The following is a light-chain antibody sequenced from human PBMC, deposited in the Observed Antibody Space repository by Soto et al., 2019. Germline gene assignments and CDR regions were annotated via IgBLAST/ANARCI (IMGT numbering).Light chain of an antibody. J-gene: IGKJ2*01. CDR2: DAS. CDR3: QQYNTYLYT. CDR1: QRISNW. Sequence: DIQMTQSPSTLSASVGDRVTITCRASQRISNWLAWYQEKAGKAPKLLIYDASTLGSGVPSRFSGRGSGTEFTLTISSLQPDDFATYYCQQYNTYLYTFGQGTKLEIK. V-gene: IGKV1-5*01.